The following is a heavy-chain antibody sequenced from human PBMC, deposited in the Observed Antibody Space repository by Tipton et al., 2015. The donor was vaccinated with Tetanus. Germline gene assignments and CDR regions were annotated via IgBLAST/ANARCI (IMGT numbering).Heavy chain of an antibody. V-gene: IGHV4-30-4*01. CDR2: IYYSGST. CDR1: GGPVSSSTW. J-gene: IGHJ6*02. Sequence: TLSLTCDVSGGPVSSSTWWSWIRRPPGKGLESIGYIYYSGSTYYNPSLKSRVTISVDTSKNQFSLRLSSVTAADTAVYYCARDHGITWGGMGYYYGMDVWGQGTTVTVSS. D-gene: IGHD3-16*01. CDR3: ARDHGITWGGMGYYYGMDV.